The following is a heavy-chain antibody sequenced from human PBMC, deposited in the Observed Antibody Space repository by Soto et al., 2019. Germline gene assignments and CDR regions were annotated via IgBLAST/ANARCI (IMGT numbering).Heavy chain of an antibody. J-gene: IGHJ4*02. CDR2: ISAYNGNT. CDR1: GYTFTSYG. Sequence: ASVKVSCKASGYTFTSYGISWVRQAPGQGLEWMGWISAYNGNTNYAQKLQGRVTMTTETSTSTAYMELRSMRSDDTAVYYCARDLGLYSSSPEFDYWGQGTLVTVSS. D-gene: IGHD6-13*01. V-gene: IGHV1-18*04. CDR3: ARDLGLYSSSPEFDY.